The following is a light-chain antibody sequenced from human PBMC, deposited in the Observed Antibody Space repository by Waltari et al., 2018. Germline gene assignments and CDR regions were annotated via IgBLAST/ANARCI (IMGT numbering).Light chain of an antibody. Sequence: DIQMTQSPSSLSASVGDRVTITCRASQTVSSSLNWYQQKPGKAPKLLIYSTSSLQSGVPSRFSGSGAGTDFTLTISSLRPEDFATYYCQQSYRSPLTFGQGTKVEIK. CDR1: QTVSSS. J-gene: IGKJ1*01. CDR2: STS. CDR3: QQSYRSPLT. V-gene: IGKV1-39*01.